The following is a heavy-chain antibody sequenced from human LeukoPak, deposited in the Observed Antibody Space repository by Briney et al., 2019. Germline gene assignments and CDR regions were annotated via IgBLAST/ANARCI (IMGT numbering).Heavy chain of an antibody. CDR2: ISSSSSYT. V-gene: IGHV3-11*05. Sequence: AGGSLRLSCAASGFTFSDYYMSWIRQAPGKGLEWVSYISSSSSYTNYADSVKGRFTISRDNAKNSLYLQMNSLGAEDTAVYYCARAYCSSTSCYFDGHYYYYYGMDVWGQGTTVTVSS. CDR1: GFTFSDYY. J-gene: IGHJ6*02. D-gene: IGHD2-2*01. CDR3: ARAYCSSTSCYFDGHYYYYYGMDV.